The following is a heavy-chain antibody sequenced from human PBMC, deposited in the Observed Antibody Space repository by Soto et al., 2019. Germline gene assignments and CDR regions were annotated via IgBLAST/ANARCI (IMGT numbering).Heavy chain of an antibody. Sequence: EVQLLESGGGLVQPGGSLRLSCAASGFTFSSYAMTWVRQAPGKGLEWVSTISGSGGSTYYADSVKGRFTISRDNSKYTLYLQMNSLRAEDTAVYYCAKDRYRDSSGYPQDYWGQGILATVSS. D-gene: IGHD3-22*01. V-gene: IGHV3-23*01. CDR3: AKDRYRDSSGYPQDY. J-gene: IGHJ4*02. CDR2: ISGSGGST. CDR1: GFTFSSYA.